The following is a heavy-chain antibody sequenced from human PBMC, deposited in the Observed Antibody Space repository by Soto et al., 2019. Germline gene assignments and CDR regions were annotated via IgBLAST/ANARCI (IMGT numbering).Heavy chain of an antibody. J-gene: IGHJ4*02. CDR1: GYPFTSYG. Sequence: QVQLVQSGAEVTKPGASVKVSCKASGYPFTSYGVSWVRQAPGQGLEWIGWISASDGETHSAQKFQGRVTMTTDTSTTTAYLDLRSLTSDDTAVYYCVRDPRWQQLEFDFSGQGTLVTVSS. CDR2: ISASDGET. V-gene: IGHV1-18*01. CDR3: VRDPRWQQLEFDF. D-gene: IGHD1-1*01.